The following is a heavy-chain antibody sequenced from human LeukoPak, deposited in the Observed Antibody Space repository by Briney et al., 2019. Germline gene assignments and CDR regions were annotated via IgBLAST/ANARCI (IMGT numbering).Heavy chain of an antibody. D-gene: IGHD6-19*01. V-gene: IGHV4-39*07. Sequence: PSETLSLTCTVSGGSISSSSYYWGWIRQPPGKGLEWIGSIYYSGSTYYNPSLKSRVTISVDTSKNQFSLKLSSVTPADTAVYYCARVVSEWLVPNWYFDLWGRGTLVTVSS. CDR2: IYYSGST. J-gene: IGHJ2*01. CDR1: GGSISSSSYY. CDR3: ARVVSEWLVPNWYFDL.